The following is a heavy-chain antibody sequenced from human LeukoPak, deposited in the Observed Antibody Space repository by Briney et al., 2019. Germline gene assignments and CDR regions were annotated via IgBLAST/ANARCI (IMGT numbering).Heavy chain of an antibody. Sequence: PGGSLRLSCAASGFTFSIYSMNWVRQAPGKGLEWVSSISSSSSYIYYADSVKGRFTISRDNAKNSLYLQMNSLRAEDTAVYYCARAGEGYYSYYYYYMDVWGKGTTVTISS. D-gene: IGHD3-3*01. CDR3: ARAGEGYYSYYYYYMDV. J-gene: IGHJ6*03. CDR2: ISSSSSYI. V-gene: IGHV3-21*01. CDR1: GFTFSIYS.